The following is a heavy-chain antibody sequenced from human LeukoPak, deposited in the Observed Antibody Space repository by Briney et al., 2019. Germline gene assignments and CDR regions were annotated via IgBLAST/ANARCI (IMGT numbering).Heavy chain of an antibody. Sequence: SETLSLTCTVSGGSISSGGYYWSWIRQHPGKGLEWIGYIYYSGSTYYNPSLKSRVTISVDTSKNQFSLKLSSVTAADTAVYYCAXSQDYXYYXMDVWGXXTXVXVSS. V-gene: IGHV4-31*03. CDR3: AXSQDYXYYXMDV. CDR1: GGSISSGGYY. CDR2: IYYSGST. J-gene: IGHJ6*02.